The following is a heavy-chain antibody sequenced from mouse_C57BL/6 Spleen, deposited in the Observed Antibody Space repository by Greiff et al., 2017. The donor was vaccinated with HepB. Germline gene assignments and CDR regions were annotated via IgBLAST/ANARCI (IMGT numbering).Heavy chain of an antibody. CDR3: ARGGYYVRDWFAY. V-gene: IGHV1-53*01. Sequence: QVQLQQPGTELVKPGASVKLSCKASGYTFTSYWMHWVKQRPGPGLEWIGNINPSNGGTNYNEKFKSKATLTVDKSSSTAYMQLSSLTSEDSAVYYCARGGYYVRDWFAYWGQGTLVTVSA. CDR2: INPSNGGT. D-gene: IGHD2-3*01. CDR1: GYTFTSYW. J-gene: IGHJ3*01.